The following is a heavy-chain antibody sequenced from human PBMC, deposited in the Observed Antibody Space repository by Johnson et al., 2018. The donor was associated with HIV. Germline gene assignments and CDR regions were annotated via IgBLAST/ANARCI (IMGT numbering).Heavy chain of an antibody. CDR2: ISWNSGSI. CDR3: AKDTYYDSSGWGAFDI. V-gene: IGHV3-9*01. J-gene: IGHJ3*02. D-gene: IGHD3-22*01. CDR1: GFTFDDYA. Sequence: VQLVESGGGVVRPGGSLRLSCAASGFTFDDYAMHWVRQPPGKGLEWVSGISWNSGSIGYADSVKGRFTISRDNAKNSRYLQMNSLRAEDTALYYCAKDTYYDSSGWGAFDIWGQGTMVTVSS.